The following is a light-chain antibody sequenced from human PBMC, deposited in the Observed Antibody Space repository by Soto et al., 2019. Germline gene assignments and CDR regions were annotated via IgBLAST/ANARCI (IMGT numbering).Light chain of an antibody. J-gene: IGKJ1*01. Sequence: EIVMTQSPATLSVSPGERATLSCRASQSVSSNLAWYQQKPGQAPRVLIYGASTRATGIPARFSGSGSGTEFTLTISSLQSEDFAVYYCQQYNNWWTFGQGTKLEIK. CDR3: QQYNNWWT. V-gene: IGKV3-15*01. CDR1: QSVSSN. CDR2: GAS.